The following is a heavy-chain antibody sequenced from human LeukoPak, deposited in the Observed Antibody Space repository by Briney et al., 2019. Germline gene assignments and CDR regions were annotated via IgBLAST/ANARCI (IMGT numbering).Heavy chain of an antibody. D-gene: IGHD2-15*01. CDR3: ARGVVVAATLVTSLYYFDY. CDR1: GGSFSGYY. CDR2: INHSGST. Sequence: SETLSLTCAVYGGSFSGYYWSWIRQPPGKGLEWIGEINHSGSTNYNPSLKSRVTISVDTSKNQFSLKLSSVTAADTAVYYCARGVVVAATLVTSLYYFDYWGQGTLVTVSS. J-gene: IGHJ4*02. V-gene: IGHV4-34*01.